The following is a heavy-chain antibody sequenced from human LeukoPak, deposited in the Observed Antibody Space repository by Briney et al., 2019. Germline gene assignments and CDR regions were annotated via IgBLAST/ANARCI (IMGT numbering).Heavy chain of an antibody. J-gene: IGHJ6*02. Sequence: PGGSLRLSCSASGFTFSSYAMHWVRQAPGKGLEWVSYISSSSSTINYVDSVKGRFTISRDNAKNSLYLQMNSLRDEDTAVYYCARGFPVDVWGQGTTVTVSS. CDR1: GFTFSSYA. V-gene: IGHV3-48*02. CDR3: ARGFPVDV. CDR2: ISSSSSTI.